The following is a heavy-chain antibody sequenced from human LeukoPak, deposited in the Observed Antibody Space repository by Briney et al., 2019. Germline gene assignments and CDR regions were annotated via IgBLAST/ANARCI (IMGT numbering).Heavy chain of an antibody. CDR1: GFTFSSYS. CDR2: ISSSSTYI. Sequence: PGGSLRLSCAASGFTFSSYSMSWVRQAPGKGLEWVSSISSSSTYISYADSVKGRFTISRDNAKNSLYLQMNSLRAEDTAVYYCATNIVVVPAALDYWGQGTLVTVSS. V-gene: IGHV3-21*01. CDR3: ATNIVVVPAALDY. J-gene: IGHJ4*02. D-gene: IGHD2-2*01.